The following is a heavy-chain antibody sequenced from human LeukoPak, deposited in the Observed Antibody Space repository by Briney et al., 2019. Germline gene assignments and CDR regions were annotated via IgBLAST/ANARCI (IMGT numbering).Heavy chain of an antibody. Sequence: SETLSLTCAVYGGSFSGNYWNWIRQPPGKGLEWIGDITHSGSTNYNPSLKSRVTISGDTSKNQFSLKLSSVTAADTAIYYCARGGYYDSSGYPNPLDYWGQGTLVTVSS. CDR2: ITHSGST. CDR1: GGSFSGNY. J-gene: IGHJ4*02. V-gene: IGHV4-34*01. D-gene: IGHD3-22*01. CDR3: ARGGYYDSSGYPNPLDY.